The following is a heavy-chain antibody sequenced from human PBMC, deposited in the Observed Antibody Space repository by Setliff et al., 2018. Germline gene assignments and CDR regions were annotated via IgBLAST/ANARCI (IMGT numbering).Heavy chain of an antibody. J-gene: IGHJ4*02. CDR1: GFTFRDYS. D-gene: IGHD6-19*01. Sequence: GESLKISCATSGFTFRDYSLTWVRQAPGKGLEWVSIISAVNSGTYYADSVRGRFTISRDNSKNTLYLQMNSLRVEDTAVYYCAKRDAVAGAVAYWGRGTLVTVSS. V-gene: IGHV3-23*01. CDR2: ISAVNSGT. CDR3: AKRDAVAGAVAY.